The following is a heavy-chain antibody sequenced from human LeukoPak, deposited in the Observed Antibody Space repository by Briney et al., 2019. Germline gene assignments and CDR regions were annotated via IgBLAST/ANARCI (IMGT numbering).Heavy chain of an antibody. D-gene: IGHD3-10*01. CDR3: ARAKPKNMVRGLIMRRESRYYFDY. CDR2: IRYDDGSHK. J-gene: IGHJ4*02. Sequence: PGGSLRLSCAASGFTFISYGMHWVRQAPGKGLEWVAFIRYDDGSHKFYADSVKGRFTISRDNSKSTLYIQMSSLRAEDTAVYYCARAKPKNMVRGLIMRRESRYYFDYWGQGTLVTVSS. V-gene: IGHV3-30*02. CDR1: GFTFISYG.